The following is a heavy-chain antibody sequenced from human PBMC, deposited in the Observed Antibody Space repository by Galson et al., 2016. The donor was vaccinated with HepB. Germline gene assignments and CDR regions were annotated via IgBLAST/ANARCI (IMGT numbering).Heavy chain of an antibody. J-gene: IGHJ5*02. CDR2: IYYSGNT. CDR3: AGLRGGNWFDP. V-gene: IGHV4-31*03. CDR1: GGSISSVGHY. D-gene: IGHD3-16*01. Sequence: TLSLTCSVSGGSISSVGHYWSWIRQHPGKGLEWIGYIYYSGNTYYNPSLKSRVTISVDTSKNQFSLRLNSVTAADTAVYYCAGLRGGNWFDPWGQGTLVTVSS.